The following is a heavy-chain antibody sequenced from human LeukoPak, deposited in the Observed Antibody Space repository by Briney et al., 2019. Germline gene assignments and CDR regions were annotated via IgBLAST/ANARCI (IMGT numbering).Heavy chain of an antibody. CDR2: IYYSGST. CDR1: GGSISSYY. J-gene: IGHJ4*02. Sequence: SETLSLTCTVSGGSISSYYWSWIRQPPGKGLEWIGYIYYSGSTNYNPSLKSRVTISVDTSKNQFSLKLSSVTAADTAVYYCARLRGGNSEFDYWGQGTLVTVSS. V-gene: IGHV4-59*01. D-gene: IGHD4-23*01. CDR3: ARLRGGNSEFDY.